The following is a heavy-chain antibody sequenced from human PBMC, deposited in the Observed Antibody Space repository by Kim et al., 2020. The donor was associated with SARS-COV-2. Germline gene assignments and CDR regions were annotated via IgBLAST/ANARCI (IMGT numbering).Heavy chain of an antibody. V-gene: IGHV1-18*01. D-gene: IGHD6-19*01. J-gene: IGHJ4*02. CDR3: ARDPGYTSGWYGDFDY. Sequence: QKLQGRVTMTTDTSPSTAYMELRSLRSDDTAVYYCARDPGYTSGWYGDFDYWGQGTLVTVSS.